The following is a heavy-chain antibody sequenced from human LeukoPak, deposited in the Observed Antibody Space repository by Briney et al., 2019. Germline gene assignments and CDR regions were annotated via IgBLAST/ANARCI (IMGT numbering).Heavy chain of an antibody. Sequence: PSETLSLTCGVSGVSITSGNWWSWVRQPPGKGLEWIGEIYHSGNTNYNPSLKSRVTISVDWSKNHFSLKLSSVTAADTAVYYCAREGDYDILTGYYFIDFWGQGTLVTVSS. CDR1: GVSITSGNW. V-gene: IGHV4-4*02. CDR2: IYHSGNT. CDR3: AREGDYDILTGYYFIDF. D-gene: IGHD3-9*01. J-gene: IGHJ4*02.